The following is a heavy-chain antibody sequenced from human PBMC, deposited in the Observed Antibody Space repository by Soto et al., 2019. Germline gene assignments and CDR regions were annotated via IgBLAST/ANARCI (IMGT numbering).Heavy chain of an antibody. D-gene: IGHD3-3*01. Sequence: QVQLVESGGGVVQPGRSLRLSCAASGFTFSSYGMHWVRQAPGKGLEWVAVISYDGSNKYYADSVKGRFTISRDNSKNTLYLQMNSLRAEDTAVYYCAKEGVLRFLEWLSPYYGMDVWGQGTTVTVSS. CDR3: AKEGVLRFLEWLSPYYGMDV. CDR1: GFTFSSYG. CDR2: ISYDGSNK. J-gene: IGHJ6*02. V-gene: IGHV3-30*18.